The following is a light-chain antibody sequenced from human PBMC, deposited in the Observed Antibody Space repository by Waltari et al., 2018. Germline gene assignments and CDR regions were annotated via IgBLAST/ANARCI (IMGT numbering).Light chain of an antibody. V-gene: IGLV2-8*01. CDR1: STDVGVYNY. CDR2: EVS. J-gene: IGLJ2*01. CDR3: ASFAGSNTL. Sequence: QSALTQPPSASGSPGQSVTMSCTGTSTDVGVYNYLSWYQQHPGKPPKLLMYEVSERPSGVPDRFAGSKSGNAASLTVSGLQPEDEADYYCASFAGSNTLFGGGTKLTVL.